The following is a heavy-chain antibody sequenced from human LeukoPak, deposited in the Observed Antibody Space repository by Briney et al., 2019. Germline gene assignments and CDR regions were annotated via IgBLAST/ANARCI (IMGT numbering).Heavy chain of an antibody. CDR2: INPNSGGT. D-gene: IGHD3-16*02. CDR1: GYTFPAYF. Sequence: ASVKVSCKASGYTFPAYFIHWVRQAPGQGFEWLGWINPNSGGTKYAQKFQGRVTMTRDTSINTAYMELSRLTSDDTAVYYCARDLGMGDLSFDYWGQGTLVTVSS. CDR3: ARDLGMGDLSFDY. V-gene: IGHV1-2*02. J-gene: IGHJ4*02.